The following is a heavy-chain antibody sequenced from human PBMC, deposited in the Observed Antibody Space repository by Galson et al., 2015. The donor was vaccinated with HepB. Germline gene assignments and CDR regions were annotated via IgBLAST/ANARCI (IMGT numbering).Heavy chain of an antibody. CDR2: TSYGGRNK. V-gene: IGHV3-30*04. Sequence: SLRLSCAASGFSFNSYDMHWVRQAPDMGLEWVAGTSYGGRNKYHADSVKGRITISRENSKNALYLQMINLRVEDTALYYCVRGKLIRGFVVAEDDCWGQGTLVTVSS. CDR1: GFSFNSYD. CDR3: VRGKLIRGFVVAEDDC. D-gene: IGHD2-15*01. J-gene: IGHJ4*02.